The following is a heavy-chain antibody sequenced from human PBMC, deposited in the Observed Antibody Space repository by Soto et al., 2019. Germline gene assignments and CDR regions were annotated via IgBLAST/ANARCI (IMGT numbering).Heavy chain of an antibody. V-gene: IGHV3-23*01. J-gene: IGHJ2*01. Sequence: XGSLRVSWAASGFTLSSYAMSWVRQAPGKGLEWVSAISGSGGSTYYADSVKGRFTISRDNSKNKLYLQMHSLRAEDTAVYYCAKDVSSGITSFDFWGRGTLVTFSS. CDR2: ISGSGGST. CDR1: GFTLSSYA. D-gene: IGHD3-3*01. CDR3: AKDVSSGITSFDF.